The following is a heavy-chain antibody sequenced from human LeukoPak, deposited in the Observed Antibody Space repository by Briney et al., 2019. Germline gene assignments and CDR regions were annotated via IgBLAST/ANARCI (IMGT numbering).Heavy chain of an antibody. J-gene: IGHJ6*03. V-gene: IGHV4-59*01. CDR3: AREGIAAAGPYYYYMDV. Sequence: SETLSLTCTVSGGSISSYYWSWIRQPPGKGLEWIGHIYYSGSTNYNPSLKSRVTISVDTSKNQFSLKLSSVTAADTAVYYCAREGIAAAGPYYYYMDVWGKGTTVTVSS. CDR2: IYYSGST. D-gene: IGHD6-13*01. CDR1: GGSISSYY.